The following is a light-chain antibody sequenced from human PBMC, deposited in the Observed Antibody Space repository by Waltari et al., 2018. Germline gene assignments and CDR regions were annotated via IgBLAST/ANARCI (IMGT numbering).Light chain of an antibody. CDR1: HSVSNL. J-gene: IGKJ4*01. CDR2: DAS. V-gene: IGKV3-11*01. Sequence: EVVLTQSPATLSLSPGERATLSCRASHSVSNLLAWYQQKPGQAPRLLIYDASNTATGIPARFSGSGSGTDFTLTSSSLEPEDFAVYYCQQRRTWPLTFGGGTTVEI. CDR3: QQRRTWPLT.